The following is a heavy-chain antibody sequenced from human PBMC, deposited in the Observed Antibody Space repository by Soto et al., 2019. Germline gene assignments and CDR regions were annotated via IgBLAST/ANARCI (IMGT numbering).Heavy chain of an antibody. CDR1: GYIFTRYY. V-gene: IGHV1-46*01. Sequence: GASVKVSCKASGYIFTRYYMHWVRQAPGQGLEWMGIINPSGGSTSYTQKFQGRVTMTGDTSTSTVYMDLSSLRPEDTAVYYCARGLLGFGSPYYFDYWGQGTLVTVSS. CDR2: INPSGGST. D-gene: IGHD2-15*01. J-gene: IGHJ4*02. CDR3: ARGLLGFGSPYYFDY.